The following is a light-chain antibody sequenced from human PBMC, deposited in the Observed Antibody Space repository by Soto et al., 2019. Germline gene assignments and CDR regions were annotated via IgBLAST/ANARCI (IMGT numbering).Light chain of an antibody. J-gene: IGKJ1*01. CDR2: DAS. Sequence: EIVLTQSPGTLSLSPGERATLSCRASQSISNNYLAWYQQTPGQAPRLLIYDASNRAAGIPDRFSGSGSGTDFTLTISRLEPEDFGVYHCQQYGGSPRPFGQGPKVDIK. V-gene: IGKV3-20*01. CDR1: QSISNNY. CDR3: QQYGGSPRP.